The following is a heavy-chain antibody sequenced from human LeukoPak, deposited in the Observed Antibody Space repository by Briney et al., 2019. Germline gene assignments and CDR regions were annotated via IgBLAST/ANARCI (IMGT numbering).Heavy chain of an antibody. D-gene: IGHD4-17*01. Sequence: SETLSLTCTVSGGSISSYYWSWIRQPAGKGLEWIGRIYTSGSTNYNPSLKSRVTMSVDTSKNQFSLKLSSVTAADTAVYYGAGTKPHKNDYGDYGGYYYYGMDVWGQGTTVTVSS. CDR1: GGSISSYY. V-gene: IGHV4-4*07. J-gene: IGHJ6*02. CDR3: AGTKPHKNDYGDYGGYYYYGMDV. CDR2: IYTSGST.